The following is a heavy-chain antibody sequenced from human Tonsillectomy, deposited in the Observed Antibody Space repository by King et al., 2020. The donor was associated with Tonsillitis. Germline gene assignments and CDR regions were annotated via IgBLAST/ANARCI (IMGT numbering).Heavy chain of an antibody. J-gene: IGHJ6*03. CDR3: AREGRGGLYFHYYYMDV. D-gene: IGHD3/OR15-3a*01. CDR1: VGAISSGTYY. CDR2: IYTSGNT. V-gene: IGHV4-61*02. Sequence: QLQESGPGLVKPSQTLSLTCTVSVGAISSGTYYWNWIRQPAGKGLECIGRIYTSGNTHYNPSLKSRVTISVDTSKNQFSLRLASVTAADTAVYYCAREGRGGLYFHYYYMDVWGKGTTVTVSS.